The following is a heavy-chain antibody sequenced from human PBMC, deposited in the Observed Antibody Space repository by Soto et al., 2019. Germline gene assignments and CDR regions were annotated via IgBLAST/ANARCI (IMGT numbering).Heavy chain of an antibody. Sequence: EVQVVESGGGLVQPGGSLRLSCVASGFSFNSYWIHWVRQAPGKGLEWVANIKLDGSKEYYVDSVKDRFTISRDNAKNSVYLQMNSLWTDDTAVYYCARGSGWIFDYWGQGVLVTV. CDR1: GFSFNSYW. J-gene: IGHJ4*02. CDR3: ARGSGWIFDY. CDR2: IKLDGSKE. V-gene: IGHV3-7*04. D-gene: IGHD6-19*01.